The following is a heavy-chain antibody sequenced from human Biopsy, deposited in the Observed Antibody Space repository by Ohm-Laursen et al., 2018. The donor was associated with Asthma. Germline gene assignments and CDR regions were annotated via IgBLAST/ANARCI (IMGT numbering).Heavy chain of an antibody. V-gene: IGHV4-39*07. Sequence: GTLSLTCTVSGGSIGTSTYYWGWIRQPPGKGLEWIASIYYSGNTYYNPSLKSRVTISLDTSNNQFSLRLSSVTAADTAVYYCARERVTAMVTYFDYWGQGTLVTVSS. CDR2: IYYSGNT. J-gene: IGHJ4*02. CDR1: GGSIGTSTYY. CDR3: ARERVTAMVTYFDY. D-gene: IGHD5-18*01.